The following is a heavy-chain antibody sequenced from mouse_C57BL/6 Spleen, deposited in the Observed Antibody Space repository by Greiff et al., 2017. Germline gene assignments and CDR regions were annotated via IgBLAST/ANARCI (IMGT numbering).Heavy chain of an antibody. V-gene: IGHV14-2*01. D-gene: IGHD2-5*01. CDR2: IDPEDGET. CDR1: GFNIKDYY. Sequence: VQLQQSGAELVKPGSSVKLSCTASGFNIKDYYMHWVKQRTEQGLEWIGRIDPEDGETKYAPKFQGKATITADTSSNTAYLQLSSLTSEDTAVYYCARSEDYSKEYYFDYWGQGTTLTVSS. CDR3: ARSEDYSKEYYFDY. J-gene: IGHJ2*01.